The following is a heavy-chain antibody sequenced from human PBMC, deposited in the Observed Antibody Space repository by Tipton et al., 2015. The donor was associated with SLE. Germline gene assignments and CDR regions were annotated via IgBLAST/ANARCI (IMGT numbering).Heavy chain of an antibody. V-gene: IGHV3-23*03. CDR2: IYSAGST. CDR1: GFSFTSYA. CDR3: AKDTDFDY. Sequence: GSLRLSCAASGFSFTSYAMNWVRQAPGKGLEWVSLIYSAGSTSYADSVKGRFTVSRDTSKNTLYLQMNSLRAEDTAVYYCAKDTDFDYWGQGRLVTVSS. J-gene: IGHJ4*02.